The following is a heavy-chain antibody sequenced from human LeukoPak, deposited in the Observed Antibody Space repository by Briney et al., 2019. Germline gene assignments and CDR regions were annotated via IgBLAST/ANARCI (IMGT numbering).Heavy chain of an antibody. Sequence: SETLSLTCAVYDESLSGYYWSWVRQTTGKGLEWIGEINHSGGAYYNPSLKSRVTISVDTSRNHLSLKLSSVTAADTAVYYCARGPASGSNFAWLDTWGQGTLVTVSS. J-gene: IGHJ5*02. D-gene: IGHD3-10*01. CDR2: INHSGGA. CDR1: DESLSGYY. V-gene: IGHV4-34*01. CDR3: ARGPASGSNFAWLDT.